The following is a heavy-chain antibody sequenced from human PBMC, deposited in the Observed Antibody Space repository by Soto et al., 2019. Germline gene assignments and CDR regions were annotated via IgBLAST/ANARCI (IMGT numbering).Heavy chain of an antibody. J-gene: IGHJ4*02. CDR2: IVVGSDNR. D-gene: IGHD3-22*01. V-gene: IGHV1-58*01. CDR1: GFTFTNSA. Sequence: QMQLVQSGPEVKRPGTSVKVACKASGFTFTNSAVQWVRQARGQRLEWIGWIVVGSDNRNYTQKFQERVTFTRDMSTSTADMELSSLRSEDSAVYYCAADVYDATDVNDLGVYWGQGTLVTVSS. CDR3: AADVYDATDVNDLGVY.